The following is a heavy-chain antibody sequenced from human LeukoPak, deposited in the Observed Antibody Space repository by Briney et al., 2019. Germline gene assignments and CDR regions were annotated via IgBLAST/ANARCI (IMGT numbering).Heavy chain of an antibody. CDR1: GFTFNTYG. Sequence: GRSLRLSCAASGFTFNTYGMNWVRQAPGKGLEWVAVIWYDGSIKYYAESVKGRFTVSRDNSENTLYLQMNSLRAEDTAVYYCARENSSEAATDYWGQGTLVTVSS. V-gene: IGHV3-33*01. CDR2: IWYDGSIK. J-gene: IGHJ4*02. D-gene: IGHD3-22*01. CDR3: ARENSSEAATDY.